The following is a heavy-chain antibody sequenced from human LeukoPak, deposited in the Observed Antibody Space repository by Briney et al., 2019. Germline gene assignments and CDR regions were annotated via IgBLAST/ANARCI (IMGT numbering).Heavy chain of an antibody. Sequence: SETLSLTCSVSGGSITSDYWSWIRQPAGKGLEWIGRIYTGGTINYNPSLQSRATMSVDTSKRQVSLNLMSVTAADTAVYYCARDVRVLYNYYMDVWGKGTTVIVSS. V-gene: IGHV4-4*07. CDR2: IYTGGTI. J-gene: IGHJ6*03. CDR3: ARDVRVLYNYYMDV. CDR1: GGSITSDY.